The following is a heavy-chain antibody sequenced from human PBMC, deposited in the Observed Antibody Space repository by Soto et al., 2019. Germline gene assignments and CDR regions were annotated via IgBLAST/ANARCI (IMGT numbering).Heavy chain of an antibody. CDR3: ARLRVGFGELLTY. D-gene: IGHD3-10*01. V-gene: IGHV5-10-1*01. J-gene: IGHJ4*02. CDR1: GYSFTSDW. Sequence: PGECLKISCKGSGYSFTSDWISWVRQMPGKGLEWMGRIDPSDSYTNYSPSFQGHVTISADKSISTAYLQWSSLKASDTAMYYCARLRVGFGELLTYWGQGTLVTVSS. CDR2: IDPSDSYT.